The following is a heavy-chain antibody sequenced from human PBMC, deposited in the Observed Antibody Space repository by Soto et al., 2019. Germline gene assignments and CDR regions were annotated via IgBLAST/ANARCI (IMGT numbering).Heavy chain of an antibody. Sequence: PGGSLRLSCAASGFSFSSYWMHWVRQAPGKGLVWVSGINIDGSISDYADSVKGRFTISRDNAKSTLYLQMNSLGAEDTGLYYCASGADYNTNYIPFDPWGQGTLVTVSS. CDR2: INIDGSIS. J-gene: IGHJ5*02. CDR3: ASGADYNTNYIPFDP. V-gene: IGHV3-74*01. D-gene: IGHD3-10*01. CDR1: GFSFSSYW.